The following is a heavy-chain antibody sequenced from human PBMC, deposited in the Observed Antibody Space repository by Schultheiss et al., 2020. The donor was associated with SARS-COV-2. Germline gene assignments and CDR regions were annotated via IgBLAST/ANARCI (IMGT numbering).Heavy chain of an antibody. V-gene: IGHV2-70*12. J-gene: IGHJ3*02. CDR3: AHSQQWLDAFDI. CDR1: GGSISSGDYY. Sequence: LRLSCTVSGGSISSGDYYWSWIRQPPGKGLEWLALIDWDDDKYYSTSLKTRLTISKDTSKNQVVLTMTNMDPVDTATYYCAHSQQWLDAFDIWGQGTMVTVSS. CDR2: IDWDDDK. D-gene: IGHD6-19*01.